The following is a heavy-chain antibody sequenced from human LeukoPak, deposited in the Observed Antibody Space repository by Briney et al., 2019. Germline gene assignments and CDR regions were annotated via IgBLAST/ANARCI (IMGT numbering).Heavy chain of an antibody. CDR1: GFTFSSYA. V-gene: IGHV3-30-3*01. J-gene: IGHJ5*02. CDR3: ARDDRVLRFLFDP. D-gene: IGHD3-3*01. Sequence: GRSLRLSCAASGFTFSSYAMHWVRQAPGKGLEWVAVISYDGSNKYYADSVKGRFTISRDNSKNTLYLQMNSLRAEDTAVYYCARDDRVLRFLFDPWGQGTLVTVSS. CDR2: ISYDGSNK.